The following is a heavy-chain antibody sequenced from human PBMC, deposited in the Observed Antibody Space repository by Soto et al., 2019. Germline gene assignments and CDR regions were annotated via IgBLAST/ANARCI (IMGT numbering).Heavy chain of an antibody. CDR2: IYWNDNE. J-gene: IGHJ4*02. CDR3: AHGSGWLFDY. D-gene: IGHD6-19*01. Sequence: QITLKESGPTLVKPTQTLTLTCTFSGFSLRDYAVGVGWIRQPPGKALEWLSFIYWNDNEYSSPSLRSRLTISKDTSKNQVVLTMTIMDPVDTATYYCAHGSGWLFDYWGQGTLVTVSS. CDR1: GFSLRDYAVG. V-gene: IGHV2-5*01.